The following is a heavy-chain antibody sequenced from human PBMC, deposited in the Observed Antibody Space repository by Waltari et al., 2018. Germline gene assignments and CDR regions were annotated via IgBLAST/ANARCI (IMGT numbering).Heavy chain of an antibody. Sequence: EVQLVEYGGGLIQPGGSLRLSCTASGFSVSNSYVSWVRQAPGKGLEWISFIYGVDSTLYVDSVKGRFTVSRDNSKNTVHLQMNSVRVDDTAVYYCATFSNWVHDTFDIWGQGTLVSVSS. CDR2: IYGVDST. D-gene: IGHD3-16*01. CDR3: ATFSNWVHDTFDI. J-gene: IGHJ3*02. CDR1: GFSVSNSY. V-gene: IGHV3-53*01.